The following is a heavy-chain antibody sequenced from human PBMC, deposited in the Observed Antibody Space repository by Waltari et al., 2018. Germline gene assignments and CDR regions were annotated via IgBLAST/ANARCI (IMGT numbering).Heavy chain of an antibody. J-gene: IGHJ4*02. CDR1: ECTFNDYD. V-gene: IGHV3-20*04. D-gene: IGHD6-19*01. Sequence: EVQLVESGGGMLRQGGSLNLSCAASECTFNDYDRSWVRQVPGKGREPVSGINWSGARTYYADSVMGRFTVSRDNAMNSLYLEMSSLRAEDTALYYCVREVFGSGWRESYFFDYWGQGTVVTVSS. CDR2: INWSGART. CDR3: VREVFGSGWRESYFFDY.